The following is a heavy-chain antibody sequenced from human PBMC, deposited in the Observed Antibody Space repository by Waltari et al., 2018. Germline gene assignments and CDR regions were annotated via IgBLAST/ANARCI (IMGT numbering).Heavy chain of an antibody. CDR3: AIYDSSGYYLDFDY. D-gene: IGHD3-22*01. CDR1: GFTFSSYS. Sequence: EVQLVESGGGLVKPGGSLRLSCAASGFTFSSYSMNWVLQAPGKGLEWVSSISSSSSYIYYADSVKGRFTISRDNAKNSLYLQMNSLRAEDTAVYYCAIYDSSGYYLDFDYWGQGTLVTVSS. V-gene: IGHV3-21*01. J-gene: IGHJ4*02. CDR2: ISSSSSYI.